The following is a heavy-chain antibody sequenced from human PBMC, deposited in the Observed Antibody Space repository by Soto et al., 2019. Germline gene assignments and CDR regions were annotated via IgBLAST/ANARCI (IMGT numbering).Heavy chain of an antibody. V-gene: IGHV4-59*01. Sequence: SETLSLTCTVSGGSISSYYWSWIRQPPGKGLEWIGYIYYSGSTNYNPSLKSRVTITVDTSKNQFSLKLSSVTAADTAVYYCARDQGSLPLWFDPWGQGTLVTVSS. CDR3: ARDQGSLPLWFDP. CDR1: GGSISSYY. J-gene: IGHJ5*02. CDR2: IYYSGST. D-gene: IGHD1-26*01.